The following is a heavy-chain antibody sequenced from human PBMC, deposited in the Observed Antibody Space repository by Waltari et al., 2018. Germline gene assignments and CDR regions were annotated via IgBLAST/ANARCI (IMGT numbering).Heavy chain of an antibody. V-gene: IGHV3-30*16. J-gene: IGHJ4*02. CDR1: GFPFAGYS. Sequence: QVHLVESGGGVVQPGGSLRLSCATAGFPFAGYSLHWVRQAPGKGLEWVAIMSNDGSGNYYANSVKGRFTISRDNSKNTLYLQMTRLTVEDTAVYYCARDPHCGGNCFSATFDYWGQGTLVTVSS. CDR2: MSNDGSGN. D-gene: IGHD2-21*02. CDR3: ARDPHCGGNCFSATFDY.